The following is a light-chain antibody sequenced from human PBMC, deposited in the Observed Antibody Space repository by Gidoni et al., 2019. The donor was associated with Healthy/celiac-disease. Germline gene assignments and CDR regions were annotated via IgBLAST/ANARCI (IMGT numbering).Light chain of an antibody. CDR1: KLGDNY. CDR3: QAWDSSTAV. CDR2: QDS. J-gene: IGLJ3*02. V-gene: IGLV3-1*01. Sequence: SYELTQPPSVSVSPGQTASITCYGDKLGDNYACWYQQKPGQSPVLVIYQDSKRPSGIPERFSGSNSGNTATLTIGGTQAMDEADYFCQAWDSSTAVFGGGTKLTVL.